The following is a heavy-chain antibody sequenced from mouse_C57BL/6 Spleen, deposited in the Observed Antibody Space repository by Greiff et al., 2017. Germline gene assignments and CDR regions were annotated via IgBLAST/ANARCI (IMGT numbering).Heavy chain of an antibody. CDR1: GFTFSDYG. CDR3: ARLHFYDYDAFFY. D-gene: IGHD2-4*01. CDR2: ISSGSSTI. V-gene: IGHV5-17*01. Sequence: EVKLVESGGGLVKPGGSLKLSCAASGFTFSDYGMHWVRQAPEKGLEWVAYISSGSSTIYYADTVKGRFTISRDNAKNTLFLQMTSLRSEDPAMYYCARLHFYDYDAFFYWRQDTTLTVST. J-gene: IGHJ2*01.